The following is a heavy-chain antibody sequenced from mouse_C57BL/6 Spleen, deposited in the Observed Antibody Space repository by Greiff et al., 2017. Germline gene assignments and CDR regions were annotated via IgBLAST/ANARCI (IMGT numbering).Heavy chain of an antibody. Sequence: EVQLQQSGPELVKPGASVKISCKASGYSFTDYNMNWVKQSNGKSLEWIGVINPNYGTTSYNQKFKGKATLTVDQSSSTADMQHNSLTSEDSAVYYCARSITAVGRAMDYWGQGTSVTVSS. CDR2: INPNYGTT. CDR3: ARSITAVGRAMDY. CDR1: GYSFTDYN. V-gene: IGHV1-39*01. D-gene: IGHD1-1*01. J-gene: IGHJ4*01.